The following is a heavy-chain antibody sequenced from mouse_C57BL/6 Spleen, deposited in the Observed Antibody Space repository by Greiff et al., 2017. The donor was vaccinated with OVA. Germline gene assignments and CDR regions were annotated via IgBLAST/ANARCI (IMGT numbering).Heavy chain of an antibody. V-gene: IGHV1-53*01. J-gene: IGHJ2*01. CDR1: GYTFTSYW. Sequence: QVQLQQPGTELVKPGASVKLSCKASGYTFTSYWMHWVKQRPGQGLEWIGNINPSNGGTNYNEKFKSKATLTVDKSSSTAYMQLSSLTSADSAVYYCARSENWAYYFDYWGQGTTLTVSS. D-gene: IGHD4-1*01. CDR3: ARSENWAYYFDY. CDR2: INPSNGGT.